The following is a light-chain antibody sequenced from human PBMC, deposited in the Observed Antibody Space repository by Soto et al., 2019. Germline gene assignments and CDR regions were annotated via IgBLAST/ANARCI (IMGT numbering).Light chain of an antibody. CDR2: AAS. J-gene: IGKJ5*01. Sequence: DIQMTQSPSSLSASVGDRVTITCRASQSISTWLAWYQQKIGKAPKLLISAASSLQSGVPSRFSGSGSGTDFTLTISSLQPEDFATYYCQQANSFPITFGQGTRLEIK. V-gene: IGKV1-12*01. CDR3: QQANSFPIT. CDR1: QSISTW.